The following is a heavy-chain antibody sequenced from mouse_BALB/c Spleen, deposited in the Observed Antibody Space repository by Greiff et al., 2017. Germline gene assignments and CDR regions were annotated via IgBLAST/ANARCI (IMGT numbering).Heavy chain of an antibody. CDR2: IRNKANGYTT. D-gene: IGHD2-1*01. V-gene: IGHV7-3*02. Sequence: EVNLVESGGGLVQPGGSLRLSCATSGFTFTDYYMSWVRQPPGKALEWLGFIRNKANGYTTEYSASVKGRFTISRDNSQSILYLQMNTLRAEDSATYYCARDSYGNGDYWGQGTTLTVSS. CDR1: GFTFTDYY. CDR3: ARDSYGNGDY. J-gene: IGHJ2*01.